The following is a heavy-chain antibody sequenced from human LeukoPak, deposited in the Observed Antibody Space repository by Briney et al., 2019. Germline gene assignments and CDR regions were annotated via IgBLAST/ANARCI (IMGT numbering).Heavy chain of an antibody. D-gene: IGHD4-17*01. V-gene: IGHV1-2*02. CDR1: GYIFTGYY. CDR2: INPNSRVT. CDR3: ARAWGTTVTTFFDY. J-gene: IGHJ4*02. Sequence: ASVKVSCKASGYIFTGYYMHWVRQAPGQGLEWMGWINPNSRVTNYAQKFQGRVTMTRDTSISTAYMELSRLRSDDTAGYYCARAWGTTVTTFFDYWGQGTLVTVSS.